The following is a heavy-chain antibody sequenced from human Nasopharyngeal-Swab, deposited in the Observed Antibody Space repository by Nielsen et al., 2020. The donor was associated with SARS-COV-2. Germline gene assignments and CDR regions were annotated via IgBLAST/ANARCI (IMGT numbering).Heavy chain of an antibody. CDR1: GFTLSHYD. V-gene: IGHV3-23*01. CDR2: ISGSGGGT. D-gene: IGHD3-10*01. Sequence: GGSLRLSCVGSGFTLSHYDMGWVRQPPGKGLEWVSHISGSGGGTFYTDSVKGRFTISRDNSKNTLHLHMSSLRAEDTAVYYCAKDKEDLRGVGSYDYWGQGTLVTVSS. CDR3: AKDKEDLRGVGSYDY. J-gene: IGHJ4*02.